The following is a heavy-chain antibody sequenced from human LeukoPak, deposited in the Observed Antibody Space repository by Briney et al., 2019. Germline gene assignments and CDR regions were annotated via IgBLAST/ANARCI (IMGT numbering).Heavy chain of an antibody. CDR1: GFTFSNYC. Sequence: GGSLRLSCAASGFTFSNYCMNWVRQAPGKRLEWVSYISSSGSAMYYADSVRGRFTISRDNAENSLFLQMNSLRDEDTAVYYCARGTYGEYGGPAYWGQGTLVTVSS. J-gene: IGHJ4*02. CDR2: ISSSGSAM. CDR3: ARGTYGEYGGPAY. D-gene: IGHD4-17*01. V-gene: IGHV3-48*02.